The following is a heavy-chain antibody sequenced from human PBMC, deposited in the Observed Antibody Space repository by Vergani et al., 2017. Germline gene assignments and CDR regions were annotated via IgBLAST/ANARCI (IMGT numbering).Heavy chain of an antibody. CDR3: ARASGYIAPLEY. CDR1: GGTFSSYT. V-gene: IGHV1-69*02. CDR2: IIPILGIA. D-gene: IGHD5-18*01. J-gene: IGHJ4*02. Sequence: QVQLVQSGAEVKKPGSSVKVSCKASGGTFSSYTISWVRQAPGQGLEWMGRIIPILGIANYAQKFQGRVTITADKSTSTAYMELSSLRSEDTAVYYCARASGYIAPLEYWGQGTLVTVSS.